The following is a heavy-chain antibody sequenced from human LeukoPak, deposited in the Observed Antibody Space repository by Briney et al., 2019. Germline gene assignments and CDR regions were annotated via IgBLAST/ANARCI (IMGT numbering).Heavy chain of an antibody. V-gene: IGHV4-31*03. Sequence: SETLSLTCTVSGDSISNGGYHWTWIRQHPGKGLEWIGYIHYSGNTDSAPSLRSRLTISIDTSKNQFSLRLDSVTVADTAVYYCARDFPKTASPDAFDVWGHGTLVAVSS. CDR3: ARDFPKTASPDAFDV. CDR1: GDSISNGGYH. CDR2: IHYSGNT. D-gene: IGHD2-21*02. J-gene: IGHJ3*01.